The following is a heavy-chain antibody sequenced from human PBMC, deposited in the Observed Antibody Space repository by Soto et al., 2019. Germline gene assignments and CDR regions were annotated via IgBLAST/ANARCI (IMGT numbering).Heavy chain of an antibody. V-gene: IGHV4-30-4*01. D-gene: IGHD6-13*01. CDR3: ARDILAAAGYYYYGMDV. CDR1: GGSISSGDYY. J-gene: IGHJ6*02. CDR2: IYYSGST. Sequence: SETLSLTCTVSGGSISSGDYYWSWIRQPPGKGLEWIGYIYYSGSTYYNPSLKSRVTISVDTSKNQFSLKLSSVTAADTAVYYCARDILAAAGYYYYGMDVWGQGTTVTVSS.